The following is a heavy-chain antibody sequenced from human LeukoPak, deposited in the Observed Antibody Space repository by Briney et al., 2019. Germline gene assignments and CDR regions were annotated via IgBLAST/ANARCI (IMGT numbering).Heavy chain of an antibody. CDR3: AKDRLTGLDY. CDR1: GFTFSSYG. Sequence: GGSLRLSCAASGFTFSSYGMHWVRQAPGKGLEGVAVIRYDGCNKYYADSVKGRFTISRDNSKNTLYLQMNSLRAEDTAVYYCAKDRLTGLDYWGQGTLVTVSS. CDR2: IRYDGCNK. J-gene: IGHJ4*02. V-gene: IGHV3-30*02. D-gene: IGHD4/OR15-4a*01.